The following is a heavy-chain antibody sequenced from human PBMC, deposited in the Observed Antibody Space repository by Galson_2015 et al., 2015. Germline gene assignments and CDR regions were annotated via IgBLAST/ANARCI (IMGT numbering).Heavy chain of an antibody. Sequence: SLRLSCAASGFTFSSYSMNWVRQAPGKGLEWVSSISSFTNYVYYADSVKGRFTISRDNAKNSLYLQMNSLRPEDTAVYYCARDPEGFADYWGRGTLVTVSS. CDR3: ARDPEGFADY. V-gene: IGHV3-21*01. D-gene: IGHD3-16*01. CDR2: ISSFTNYV. CDR1: GFTFSSYS. J-gene: IGHJ4*02.